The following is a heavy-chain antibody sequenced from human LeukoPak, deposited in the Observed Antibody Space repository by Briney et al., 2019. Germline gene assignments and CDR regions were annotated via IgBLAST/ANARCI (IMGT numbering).Heavy chain of an antibody. V-gene: IGHV3-21*01. CDR2: ISSSSSYI. J-gene: IGHJ4*02. CDR3: ARGGLYYYDSSGYQGG. D-gene: IGHD3-22*01. Sequence: GGSLRLSCAASGFTFSSYWMSWVRQAPGKGLEWVSSISSSSSYIYYADSVKGRFTISRDNAKNSLYLQMNSLRAEDTAVYYCARGGLYYYDSSGYQGGWGQGTLVTVSS. CDR1: GFTFSSYW.